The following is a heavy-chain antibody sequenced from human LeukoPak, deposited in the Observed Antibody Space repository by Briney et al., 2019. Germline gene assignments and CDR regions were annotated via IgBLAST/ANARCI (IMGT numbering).Heavy chain of an antibody. CDR2: ISSSSTYI. CDR3: ARGLGGGWFDP. V-gene: IGHV3-21*01. D-gene: IGHD3-10*01. Sequence: PGGSLRLSCAASGFTFSNYSMNWVRQAPGKGLEWVSSISSSSTYIYYADSLKGRFTISRDNAKNSLYLQMNSLRAEDTAVYYCARGLGGGWFDPWGQGPLVTVSS. J-gene: IGHJ5*02. CDR1: GFTFSNYS.